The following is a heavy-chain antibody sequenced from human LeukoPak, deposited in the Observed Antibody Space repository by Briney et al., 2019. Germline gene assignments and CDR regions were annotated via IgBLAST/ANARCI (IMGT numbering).Heavy chain of an antibody. Sequence: PGRSLRLSCAASGFTFSSYGMHWVRQAPGKGLEWVAVIWYDGSNKYYADSVKGRFTISRDNSKNTLYLQMNSLRAEDTAVYYCAKDRYYDIVTGFLDYWGQGTLVTVSS. J-gene: IGHJ4*02. D-gene: IGHD3-9*01. CDR3: AKDRYYDIVTGFLDY. CDR2: IWYDGSNK. V-gene: IGHV3-33*06. CDR1: GFTFSSYG.